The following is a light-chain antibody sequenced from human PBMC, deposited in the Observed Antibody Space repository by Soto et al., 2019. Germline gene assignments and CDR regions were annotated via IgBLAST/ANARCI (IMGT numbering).Light chain of an antibody. J-gene: IGKJ3*01. CDR2: GAS. V-gene: IGKV3-20*01. CDR3: QQYATSARLT. CDR1: QSVSRNY. Sequence: EIVLTQSPGTLSWSPGERATLSCRASQSVSRNYLAWYQQKPGQAPRLLIYGASSRANGIPDRFSGSGSGTEFTLTIDRLEPDDFAVYYCQQYATSARLTFGPGTIVDI.